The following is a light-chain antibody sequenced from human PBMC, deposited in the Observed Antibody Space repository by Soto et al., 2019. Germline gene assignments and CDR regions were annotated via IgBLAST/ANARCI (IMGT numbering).Light chain of an antibody. J-gene: IGLJ2*01. V-gene: IGLV4-69*01. CDR2: LNSDGSH. CDR1: SGHSSYA. Sequence: QPVLTQSPSASASLGASVKLTCTLSSGHSSYAIAWHQQQPEKGPRYLMKLNSDGSHSKGDGIPDRFSGSSSGAERYLNISSLQSEDEADYYCQTWGSGTVVFGGGTKLTVL. CDR3: QTWGSGTVV.